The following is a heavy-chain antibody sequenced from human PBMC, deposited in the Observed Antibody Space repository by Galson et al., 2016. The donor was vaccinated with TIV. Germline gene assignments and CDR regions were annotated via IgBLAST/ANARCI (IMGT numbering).Heavy chain of an antibody. J-gene: IGHJ4*02. Sequence: LSLTCTVSGASISSGYWSWIRQPPGKGLEWIGYVYEGARSNYNPSLKSRATISVDTSKNQFSLKLSSVTAADTAVYYCARDQGGASSYWGQGTLVTVSS. CDR3: ARDQGGASSY. V-gene: IGHV4-59*01. D-gene: IGHD3-16*01. CDR1: GASISSGY. CDR2: VYEGARS.